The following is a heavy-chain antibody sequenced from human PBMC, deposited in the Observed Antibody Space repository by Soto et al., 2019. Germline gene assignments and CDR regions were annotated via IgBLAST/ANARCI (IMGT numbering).Heavy chain of an antibody. D-gene: IGHD3-22*01. CDR3: ARGRYYDSSGYTIFDY. J-gene: IGHJ4*02. V-gene: IGHV1-46*01. Sequence: EASVKVSCKASGYTFTSYYMHWVRQAPGQGLEWMGIINPSGGSTSYAQKFRGRVTMTRDTSTSTVYMELSSLRSEDTAVYYCARGRYYDSSGYTIFDYWGQGTLVTVSS. CDR1: GYTFTSYY. CDR2: INPSGGST.